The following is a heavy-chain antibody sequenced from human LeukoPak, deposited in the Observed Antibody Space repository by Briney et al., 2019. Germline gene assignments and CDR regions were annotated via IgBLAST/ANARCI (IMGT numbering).Heavy chain of an antibody. V-gene: IGHV3-74*01. J-gene: IGHJ4*02. CDR1: GFTFSNYW. Sequence: GGSLRLSCAASGFTFSNYWMHWVRQAPGKGLVWVSRIHSDGSSTTSADSVKGRFTISRDNSKNTLYLQMNSLRAEDTVVYYCARPRIGYSSSSPLDYWGQGTLVTVSS. CDR3: ARPRIGYSSSSPLDY. CDR2: IHSDGSST. D-gene: IGHD6-6*01.